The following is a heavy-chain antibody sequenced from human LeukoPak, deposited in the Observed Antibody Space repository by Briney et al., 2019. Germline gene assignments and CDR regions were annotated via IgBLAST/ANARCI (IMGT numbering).Heavy chain of an antibody. CDR3: AKVDPDVDTTMVGSFDY. J-gene: IGHJ4*02. CDR1: GFTFSSYA. Sequence: GGSLRLSCAASGFTFSSYAMSWVRQAPGKGLEWVSAISGSGGSTYYADSVKGRFTISRDNSKNTLYLQMNSLRAEDTAVYYCAKVDPDVDTTMVGSFDYWGQGTLVTVSS. V-gene: IGHV3-23*01. CDR2: ISGSGGST. D-gene: IGHD5-18*01.